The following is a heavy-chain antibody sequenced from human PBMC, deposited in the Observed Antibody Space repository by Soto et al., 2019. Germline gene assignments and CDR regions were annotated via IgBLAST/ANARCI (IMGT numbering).Heavy chain of an antibody. CDR2: ISYDGSNK. CDR3: AKDIGDGYNRYGMDV. J-gene: IGHJ6*02. V-gene: IGHV3-30*18. Sequence: GGSLRLSCAASGFTFSSYGMHWVRQAPGKGLEWVAVISYDGSNKYYADSVKGRFTISRDNSKNTLYLQMNSLRAEDTAVYYCAKDIGDGYNRYGMDVWGQGTTVTVSS. CDR1: GFTFSSYG. D-gene: IGHD5-12*01.